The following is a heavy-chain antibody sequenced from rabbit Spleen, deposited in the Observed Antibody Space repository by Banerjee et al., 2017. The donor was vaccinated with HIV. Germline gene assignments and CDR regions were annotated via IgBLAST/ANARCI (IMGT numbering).Heavy chain of an antibody. CDR2: IAGSSSGFT. CDR1: GLDFSSSYW. J-gene: IGHJ3*01. CDR3: ARDGAGGSYFAL. V-gene: IGHV1S45*01. Sequence: EESGGGLVQPEGSLTLTCTASGLDFSSSYWICWVRQAPGKGLEWISCIAGSSSGFTYSATWAKGRFTISKTSSTTVLLQMTSLTAADTATYFCARDGAGGSYFALWGQGTLVTVS. D-gene: IGHD8-1*01.